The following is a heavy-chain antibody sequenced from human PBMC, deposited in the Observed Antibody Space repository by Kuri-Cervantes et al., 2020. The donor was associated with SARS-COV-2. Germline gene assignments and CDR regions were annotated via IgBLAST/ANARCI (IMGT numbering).Heavy chain of an antibody. J-gene: IGHJ4*02. CDR1: GFTVSSNY. CDR2: IYSGGST. D-gene: IGHD3-3*01. CDR3: AALHDLWSGYFVR. Sequence: GESLKISCAASGFTVSSNYMSWVRQAPGKGLEWVSVIYSGGSTYYADSVKGRFTISRHNSKNTLHLSMSSLSAEDTAIYYCAALHDLWSGYFVRWGQGALVTVSS. V-gene: IGHV3-53*01.